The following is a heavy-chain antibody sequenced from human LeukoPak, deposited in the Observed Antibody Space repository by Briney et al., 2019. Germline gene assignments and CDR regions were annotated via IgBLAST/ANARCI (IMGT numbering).Heavy chain of an antibody. CDR2: ISSSSSTI. CDR1: GFTFSSYS. J-gene: IGHJ4*02. D-gene: IGHD2-2*01. Sequence: GGSLRLSCAASGFTFSSYSMNWVRQAPGKGLEWVSYISSSSSTIYYADSVKGRFTISRDNSKNTLYLQMNSLRAEDTAVYYCARFQLLSDRYFDYWGQGTLVTVSS. V-gene: IGHV3-48*01. CDR3: ARFQLLSDRYFDY.